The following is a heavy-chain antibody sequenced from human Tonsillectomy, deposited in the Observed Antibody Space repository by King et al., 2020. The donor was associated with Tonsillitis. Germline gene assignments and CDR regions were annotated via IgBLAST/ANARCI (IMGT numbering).Heavy chain of an antibody. Sequence: VQLPQWGAGLLKPSETLSLTCAVYGGSFSGYYWSWIRQPPGKGLEWIGEINHSGSINYNPTLKSRVTISVDTSKNQFSLKLNSVTAADTAVYYCARVAAGYWGQGTLVTVSS. D-gene: IGHD6-25*01. J-gene: IGHJ4*02. CDR2: INHSGSI. V-gene: IGHV4-34*01. CDR3: ARVAAGY. CDR1: GGSFSGYY.